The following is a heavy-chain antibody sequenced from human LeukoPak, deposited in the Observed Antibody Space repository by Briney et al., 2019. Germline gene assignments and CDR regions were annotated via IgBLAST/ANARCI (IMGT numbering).Heavy chain of an antibody. Sequence: PGGSLRLSCAASGFTFSDYYMSWIRQAPGKGLVWVSRIKSDGSTNYADSVKGRFTISRDNAKNTVSLQMNSLRAEDTGVYYCARAPSEIGGYYPEYFRHWGQGTLVTVSS. CDR3: ARAPSEIGGYYPEYFRH. D-gene: IGHD3-22*01. CDR2: IKSDGST. CDR1: GFTFSDYY. J-gene: IGHJ1*01. V-gene: IGHV3-74*01.